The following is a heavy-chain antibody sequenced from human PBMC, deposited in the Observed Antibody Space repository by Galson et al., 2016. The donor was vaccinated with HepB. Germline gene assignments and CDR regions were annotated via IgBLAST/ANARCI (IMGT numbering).Heavy chain of an antibody. D-gene: IGHD6-19*01. J-gene: IGHJ6*02. Sequence: SETLSLTCNVSGGSISGYYWSWIRQPPGKGLDWIGYISNSGTTNYNPSLKIRVTISVDTSKNQFSLKLSSVTAADTGVYYCARGDSGGWYGFHYGMDVWGQGTTVTVSS. CDR2: ISNSGTT. CDR3: ARGDSGGWYGFHYGMDV. V-gene: IGHV4-59*01. CDR1: GGSISGYY.